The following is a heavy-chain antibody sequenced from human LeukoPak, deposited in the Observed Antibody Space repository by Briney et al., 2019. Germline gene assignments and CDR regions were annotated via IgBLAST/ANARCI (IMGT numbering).Heavy chain of an antibody. CDR1: GFTFSTYA. CDR3: AKANYDFWSGYYGRQLDY. J-gene: IGHJ4*02. Sequence: PGGSLRLSCAASGFTFSTYAMNWVRQAPGKGLEWVSTVSGSGGSTYYADSVKGRFTISRDNSKNTLYLQMNSLRAEDTAVYYCAKANYDFWSGYYGRQLDYWGQGTLVTVSS. V-gene: IGHV3-23*01. CDR2: VSGSGGST. D-gene: IGHD3-3*01.